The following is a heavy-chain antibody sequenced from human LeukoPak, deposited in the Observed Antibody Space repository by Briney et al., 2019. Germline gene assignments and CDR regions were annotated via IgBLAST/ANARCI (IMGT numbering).Heavy chain of an antibody. CDR1: GASTTSYY. J-gene: IGHJ4*02. CDR2: IYSDGTT. CDR3: ARGSGVAARPVDY. D-gene: IGHD6-6*01. V-gene: IGHV4-59*01. Sequence: PSETLSLTCSVSGASTTSYYWNWIRQAPGKGVEWIGYIYSDGTTSYSPSLRSRVTISIDTSRNQFSLKLSSVTAADAAVYYCARGSGVAARPVDYWGQGTLVTVSS.